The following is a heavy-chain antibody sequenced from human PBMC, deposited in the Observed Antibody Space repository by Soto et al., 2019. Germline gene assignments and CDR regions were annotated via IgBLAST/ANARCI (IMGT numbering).Heavy chain of an antibody. Sequence: SETLSLTCTVSGGSVSSGSYYWSWIRRPPGKGLEWIGYIYYSGSTNYNPSLKSRVTISVDTSKNQFSLKLSSVTAADTAVYYCARGYSYGYPLYYYYGMDVWGQGTTVTVSS. CDR2: IYYSGST. CDR1: GGSVSSGSYY. CDR3: ARGYSYGYPLYYYYGMDV. V-gene: IGHV4-61*01. J-gene: IGHJ6*02. D-gene: IGHD5-18*01.